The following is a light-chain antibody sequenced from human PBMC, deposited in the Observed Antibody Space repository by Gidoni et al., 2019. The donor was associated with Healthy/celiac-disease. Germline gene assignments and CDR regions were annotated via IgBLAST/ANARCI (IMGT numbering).Light chain of an antibody. CDR3: SSYTSSRTDV. V-gene: IGLV2-14*01. J-gene: IGLJ1*01. CDR1: SSDVGGYNY. Sequence: QSSLTQPASVSASPGLSITISCTGTSSDVGGYNYVSWYQQHPGKAPKLMIYEVSNRPLGVSNRFSGSKSGNTASLTISGLQAEDEADYYCSSYTSSRTDVFGTGTKVTVL. CDR2: EVS.